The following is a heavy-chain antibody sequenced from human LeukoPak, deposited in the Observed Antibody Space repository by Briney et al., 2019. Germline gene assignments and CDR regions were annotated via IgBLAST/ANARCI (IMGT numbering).Heavy chain of an antibody. V-gene: IGHV3-7*01. D-gene: IGHD4-11*01. Sequence: GGSLRLSCAASGFIFSHYAMSWVRQAPGKGLEWVANIKQEESEKYYVDSVKGRFTISRDNAKNSLYLQMKSLRAEDTAVYYCAREPHDYSNFYYYYYYMDVWGKGTTVTVSS. CDR3: AREPHDYSNFYYYYYYMDV. CDR2: IKQEESEK. CDR1: GFIFSHYA. J-gene: IGHJ6*03.